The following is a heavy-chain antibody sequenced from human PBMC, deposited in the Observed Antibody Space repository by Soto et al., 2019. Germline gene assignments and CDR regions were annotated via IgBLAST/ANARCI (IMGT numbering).Heavy chain of an antibody. CDR3: AKVARSEDIVVVVAVAYYFDY. D-gene: IGHD2-15*01. J-gene: IGHJ4*02. CDR2: ISGSGGST. Sequence: EVQLLESGGGLVQPGGSLRLSCAASGFTFSSYAMSWVRQAPGKGLEWVSAISGSGGSTYYADSVKGRFTISRDNSKNTLYLQMNRLRAEDTAVYYCAKVARSEDIVVVVAVAYYFDYWGQGTLVTVSS. V-gene: IGHV3-23*01. CDR1: GFTFSSYA.